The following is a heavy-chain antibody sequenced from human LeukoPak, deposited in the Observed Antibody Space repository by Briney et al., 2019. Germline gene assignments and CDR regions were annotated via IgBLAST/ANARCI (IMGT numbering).Heavy chain of an antibody. CDR2: IYYSGST. V-gene: IGHV4-59*11. CDR1: GGSISSHY. CDR3: ARRSREIPAHKSYYFDC. D-gene: IGHD2-2*01. Sequence: PSETLSLTCTVSGGSISSHYWSWIRQPPGKGLEWIGYIYYSGSTNYNPSLKSRVTISVDTSKNQFSLKLSSVTAADTAVYYCARRSREIPAHKSYYFDCWGQGTLVTVSS. J-gene: IGHJ4*02.